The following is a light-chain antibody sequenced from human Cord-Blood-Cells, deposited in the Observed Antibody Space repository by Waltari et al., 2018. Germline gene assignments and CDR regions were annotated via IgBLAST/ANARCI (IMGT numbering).Light chain of an antibody. CDR1: SSDVGGYNY. CDR3: SSYTSSSTYV. J-gene: IGLJ1*01. Sequence: QSALTQPASVSGSPGQSITISCTGTSSDVGGYNYVSWYQQHQGKAPKLMIYEVSKRPSRVSNRFSGSKSGNTASLTISGLQAEDEADYYCSSYTSSSTYVFGTGTKVTVL. V-gene: IGLV2-14*01. CDR2: EVS.